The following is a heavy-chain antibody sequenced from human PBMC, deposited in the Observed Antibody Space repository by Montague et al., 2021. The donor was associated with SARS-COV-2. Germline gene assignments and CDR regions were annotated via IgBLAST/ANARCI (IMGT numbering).Heavy chain of an antibody. CDR3: ARLPYFYDSTHAFDI. V-gene: IGHV4-39*01. CDR1: GGSISSSSYY. J-gene: IGHJ3*02. Sequence: SETLSLTCTVSGGSISSSSYYWGWLRQPPGKGREGIGNIFYSGSTYYNTSLRSRVTVSVDTSKNQFSLRLGSVTAADTAVYYCARLPYFYDSTHAFDIWGQGTMVTVSS. CDR2: IFYSGST. D-gene: IGHD3-22*01.